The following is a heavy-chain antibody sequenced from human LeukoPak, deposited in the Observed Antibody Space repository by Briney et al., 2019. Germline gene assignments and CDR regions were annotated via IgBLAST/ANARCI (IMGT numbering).Heavy chain of an antibody. CDR2: ISPDGSNQ. V-gene: IGHV3-30*04. D-gene: IGHD3-22*01. J-gene: IGHJ4*02. CDR3: ARGRGYYDSSGYYYKGYFDS. CDR1: GFTFSAYA. Sequence: GGSLRLSCAASGFTFSAYAMHWVRQAPGKGLEWVTFISPDGSNQYYADSVKGRFTISRDRSKSTLYLHMNSLRAEDTAVYYCARGRGYYDSSGYYYKGYFDSWGQGSLVTVSS.